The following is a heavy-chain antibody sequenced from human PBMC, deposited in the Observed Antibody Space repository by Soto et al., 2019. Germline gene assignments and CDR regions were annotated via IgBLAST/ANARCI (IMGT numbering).Heavy chain of an antibody. Sequence: GASVKVSCKASGYTFTSYDINWVRPATGQEIEGMGWMNPNSGNTGYAQKFQGRVIMTRNSSISTGYMGLSSLRSEDTAVYYCAGAWSSSWYNYYYGMDVWGQGTTVTVSS. CDR3: AGAWSSSWYNYYYGMDV. V-gene: IGHV1-8*01. CDR1: GYTFTSYD. D-gene: IGHD6-13*01. J-gene: IGHJ6*02. CDR2: MNPNSGNT.